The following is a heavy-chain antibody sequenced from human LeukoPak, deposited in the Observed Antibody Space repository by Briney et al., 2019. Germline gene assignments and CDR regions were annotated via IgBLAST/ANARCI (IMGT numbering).Heavy chain of an antibody. V-gene: IGHV3-23*01. D-gene: IGHD6-19*01. CDR3: AKDPGQWLDVQIFDY. CDR2: ISGSGGST. CDR1: GFTFSSYA. Sequence: PGGSLRLSCAASGFTFSSYAMSWVRQAPGKGLEWVSAISGSGGSTYYADSVKGRFTISRDNSKNTLYLQMNSLRAEDTAVYYCAKDPGQWLDVQIFDYWGQGTLVTVSS. J-gene: IGHJ4*02.